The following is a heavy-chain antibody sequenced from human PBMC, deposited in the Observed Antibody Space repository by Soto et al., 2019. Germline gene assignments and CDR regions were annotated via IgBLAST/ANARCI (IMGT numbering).Heavy chain of an antibody. CDR1: GFTFSNYA. D-gene: IGHD3-9*01. CDR2: ISGGADDT. Sequence: PGGSLRLSCTASGFTFSNYAMGWVRQAPGKGLEWVSVISGGADDTHYADSVKGRFTISRDNSKNTLYVQMNSLRAEDTAVYYCARGPRLHDILTGYYKVGYYYYGMDVWGQGTTVTVSS. J-gene: IGHJ6*02. V-gene: IGHV3-23*01. CDR3: ARGPRLHDILTGYYKVGYYYYGMDV.